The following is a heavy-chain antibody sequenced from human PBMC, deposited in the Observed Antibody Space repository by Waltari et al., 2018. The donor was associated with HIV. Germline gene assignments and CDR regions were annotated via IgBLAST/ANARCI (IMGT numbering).Heavy chain of an antibody. Sequence: EVQLVQSGAEVKKPGESLKISCKGSGYSFTSYWMGWVRQMPGKGLEWMGIIYPGDSVIRYSPSFQGQVTISADKSISTAYLQWRSLKASDTAMYYCARLRYSSNWFSYFDYWGQGTLVTVSS. CDR2: IYPGDSVI. J-gene: IGHJ4*02. D-gene: IGHD6-13*01. CDR1: GYSFTSYW. V-gene: IGHV5-51*01. CDR3: ARLRYSSNWFSYFDY.